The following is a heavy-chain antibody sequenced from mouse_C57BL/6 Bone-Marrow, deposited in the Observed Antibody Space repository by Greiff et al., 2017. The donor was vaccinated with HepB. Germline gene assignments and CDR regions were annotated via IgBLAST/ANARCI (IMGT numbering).Heavy chain of an antibody. Sequence: EVHLVESGGGLVQPGGSLKLSCAASGFTFSDYYMYWVRQTPEKRLEWVAYISNGGGSTYYPDTVKGRFTISRDNAKNTLYLQMSRLKSEDTAMYYCARQGYYGSSYGNAMDYWGQGTSGTVSS. J-gene: IGHJ4*01. D-gene: IGHD1-1*01. CDR3: ARQGYYGSSYGNAMDY. CDR1: GFTFSDYY. CDR2: ISNGGGST. V-gene: IGHV5-12*01.